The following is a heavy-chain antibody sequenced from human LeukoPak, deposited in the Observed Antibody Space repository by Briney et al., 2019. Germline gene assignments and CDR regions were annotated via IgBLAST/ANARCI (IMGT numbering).Heavy chain of an antibody. V-gene: IGHV4-39*07. CDR1: GGSISSSSYY. CDR2: IYTSGST. J-gene: IGHJ3*02. D-gene: IGHD2-15*01. CDR3: ARDAGWFYAFDI. Sequence: SETLSLTCTVSGGSISSSSYYWGWIRQPPGKGLEWIGRIYTSGSTNYNPSLKSRVTMSVDTSKNQFSLKLSSVTAADTAVYYCARDAGWFYAFDIWGQGTMVTVSS.